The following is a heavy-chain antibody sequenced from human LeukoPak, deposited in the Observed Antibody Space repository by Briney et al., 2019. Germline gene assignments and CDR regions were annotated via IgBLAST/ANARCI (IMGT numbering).Heavy chain of an antibody. D-gene: IGHD4-17*01. V-gene: IGHV3-48*03. CDR3: AKDLRSNYYYYMDV. CDR1: GFTFSSYE. CDR2: ISSSGSTI. J-gene: IGHJ6*03. Sequence: GGSLRLSCAASGFTFSSYEMNWVRQAPGKGLEWVSYISSSGSTIYYADSVKGRFTISRDNAKNSLYLQMNSLRAEDTAVYYCAKDLRSNYYYYMDVWGKGTTVTISS.